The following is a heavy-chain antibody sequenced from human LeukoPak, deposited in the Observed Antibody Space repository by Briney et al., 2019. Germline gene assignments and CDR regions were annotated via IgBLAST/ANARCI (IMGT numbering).Heavy chain of an antibody. CDR2: IDSDGTTT. J-gene: IGHJ4*02. CDR3: ARGYYFDY. Sequence: GALSLSCAASGFTFSNYWIHWVRQVPGKGLVWVSRIDSDGTTTRYADSVKGRFTISRDNAKNSLYLQMNSLRAEDTAVYYCARGYYFDYWGQGTLVTVSS. CDR1: GFTFSNYW. V-gene: IGHV3-74*01.